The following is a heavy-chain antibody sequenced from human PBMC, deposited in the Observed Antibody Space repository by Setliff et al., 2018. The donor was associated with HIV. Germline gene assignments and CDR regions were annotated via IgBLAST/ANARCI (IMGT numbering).Heavy chain of an antibody. CDR2: INLNTGDT. V-gene: IGHV1-2*02. D-gene: IGHD3-22*01. CDR1: GYAFTGYY. J-gene: IGHJ3*02. Sequence: ASVKVSCKASGYAFTGYYMHWVRQAPGQGLEWMGCINLNTGDTNYAQKFQGRVIVTRDTSINTAYVELRSLKSEDTAVYYCASEKVDSSGYSEDALDIWGQGTKVTVSS. CDR3: ASEKVDSSGYSEDALDI.